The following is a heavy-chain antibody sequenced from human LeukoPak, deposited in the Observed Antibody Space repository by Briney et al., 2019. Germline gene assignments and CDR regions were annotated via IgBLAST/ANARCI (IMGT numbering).Heavy chain of an antibody. J-gene: IGHJ4*02. CDR1: GYTFTNYG. CDR2: LSANKGET. CDR3: TRVPPSAHQLLSSDY. Sequence: ASVKLSCKASGYTFTNYGISWVRQAPGQGLEWVACLSANKGETRNAQNLQGRLTMTTDTSTSTAYMELRSLRPDDTAVYYCTRVPPSAHQLLSSDYWGQGNQVTVSS. D-gene: IGHD2-2*01. V-gene: IGHV1-18*04.